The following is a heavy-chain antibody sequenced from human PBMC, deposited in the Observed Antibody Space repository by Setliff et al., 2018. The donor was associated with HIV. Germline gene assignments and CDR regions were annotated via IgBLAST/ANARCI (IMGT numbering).Heavy chain of an antibody. J-gene: IGHJ4*01. CDR1: GHPFSNYD. CDR2: MNPNSGAT. V-gene: IGHV1-8*01. D-gene: IGHD1-26*01. CDR3: ARARNKWGTFDY. Sequence: ASVKVSCKTSGHPFSNYDIIWVRRATGQGLEWMGWMNPNSGATGYAQKFKDRFIMTRDTSISTAYMELSSLTSEDTAVYYCARARNKWGTFDYWGQGTLVTVSS.